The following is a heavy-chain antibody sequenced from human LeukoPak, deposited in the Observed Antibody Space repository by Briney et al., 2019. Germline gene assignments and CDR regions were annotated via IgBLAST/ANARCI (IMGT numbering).Heavy chain of an antibody. V-gene: IGHV1-58*02. CDR2: IVVGSGNT. D-gene: IGHD4-17*01. Sequence: SVKVSCKASGFTFTSSAMQWVRQARGQRLEWIGWIVVGSGNTNYAQKFQERVTITRDMSTSTAYMELSSLRSEDTAVYYCAAGIPYMTTVTPFDYWGQGTLVTVPS. CDR3: AAGIPYMTTVTPFDY. J-gene: IGHJ4*02. CDR1: GFTFTSSA.